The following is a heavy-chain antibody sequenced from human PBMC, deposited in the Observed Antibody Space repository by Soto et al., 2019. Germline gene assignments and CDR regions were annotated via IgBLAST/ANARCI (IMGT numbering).Heavy chain of an antibody. CDR2: IHHSGST. CDR3: AREADGGYALDR. J-gene: IGHJ5*02. V-gene: IGHV4-4*02. CDR1: GGPINSRW. D-gene: IGHD5-12*01. Sequence: QVQLQESGPGPVKPSGTLSLTCAASGGPINSRWWSWVRQPPGKGLQWIGEIHHSGSTNYNPSLKRRVTIFIDKSKNQFSLNLSSVTAADTAVYYCAREADGGYALDRWGQGTLVTVSS.